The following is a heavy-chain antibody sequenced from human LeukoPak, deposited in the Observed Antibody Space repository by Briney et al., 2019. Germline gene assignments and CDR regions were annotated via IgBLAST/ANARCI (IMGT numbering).Heavy chain of an antibody. CDR2: IYYSGST. Sequence: SETLSLTCTVSGVSISSSNSYWGWIRQPPGKGLEWIGSIYYSGSTYYNPSLKSRVTISVDTSKNQFSLKLSSVTAADTAVYYCARGLYYYYMDVWGKGTTVTVSS. J-gene: IGHJ6*03. V-gene: IGHV4-39*07. CDR1: GVSISSSNSY. CDR3: ARGLYYYYMDV.